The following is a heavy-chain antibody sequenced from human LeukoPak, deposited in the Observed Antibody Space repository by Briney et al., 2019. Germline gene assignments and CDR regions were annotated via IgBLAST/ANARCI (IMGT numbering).Heavy chain of an antibody. D-gene: IGHD1-26*01. J-gene: IGHJ4*02. CDR3: TTGVGGWELLPYDY. CDR2: IKSKTDGGTT. V-gene: IGHV3-15*01. Sequence: GGSLRLSCAASGFTFSNAWMSWVRQAPGKGLEWVGRIKSKTDGGTTDYAAPVKGRFTISRDDSKNTLYLQMNSLKTEDTAVYYCTTGVGGWELLPYDYWGQGTLVTVSS. CDR1: GFTFSNAW.